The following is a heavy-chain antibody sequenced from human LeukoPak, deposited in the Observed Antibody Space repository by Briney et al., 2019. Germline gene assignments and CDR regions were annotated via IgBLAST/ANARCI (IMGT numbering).Heavy chain of an antibody. J-gene: IGHJ4*02. CDR3: AKDSRIIVGAYCFDY. CDR2: ISGSGGST. CDR1: GFTFSSYA. D-gene: IGHD1-26*01. Sequence: GGSLRLSCLTSGFTFSSYAMSWVRQAPGKGLEWVSAISGSGGSTYYADSVKGRFTISRDNSKNTLYLQMNSLRAEDTAVYYCAKDSRIIVGAYCFDYWGQGTLVIVSS. V-gene: IGHV3-23*01.